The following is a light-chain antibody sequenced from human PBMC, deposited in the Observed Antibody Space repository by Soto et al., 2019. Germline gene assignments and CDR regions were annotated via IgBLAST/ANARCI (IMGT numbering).Light chain of an antibody. CDR3: QQYGSSGT. Sequence: EIVLTQSPGTLSVSPGERATLSCRASQSVSSDLAWYQQKPGQAPRLLIYDTSTRAAGIPARFTGSGSGTDFTLTISRLEPEDFAVYYCQQYGSSGTFGQGTKVDI. V-gene: IGKV3-20*01. CDR2: DTS. J-gene: IGKJ1*01. CDR1: QSVSSD.